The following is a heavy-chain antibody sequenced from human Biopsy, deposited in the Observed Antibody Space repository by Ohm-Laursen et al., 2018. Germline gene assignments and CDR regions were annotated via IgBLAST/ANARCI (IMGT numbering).Heavy chain of an antibody. Sequence: SLRLSCSASGFGMSAMHWVRQPPGKGLEWLAVIAYDGSNKHYAESVKGRFTISRDRSRDTVHLQMNSLRYEDTALYYCAKDGGQWLGGAFDIWGHGTMVSVSS. D-gene: IGHD6-19*01. V-gene: IGHV3-30*18. CDR3: AKDGGQWLGGAFDI. J-gene: IGHJ3*02. CDR2: IAYDGSNK. CDR1: GFGMSA.